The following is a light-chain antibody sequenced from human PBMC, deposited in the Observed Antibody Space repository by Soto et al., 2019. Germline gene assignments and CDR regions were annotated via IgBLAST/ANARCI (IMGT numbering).Light chain of an antibody. CDR1: RSDVGGYNY. J-gene: IGLJ1*01. CDR2: DVT. V-gene: IGLV2-14*01. Sequence: QSVLTQPASVSGSPGQSITISCTGTRSDVGGYNYVSWYQQHPDKAPKLMIYDVTNRPSGVSNRFSGPKSGNTASLTISGLQAEDEADYYCSSYTSSRYVFGTGTKLTVL. CDR3: SSYTSSRYV.